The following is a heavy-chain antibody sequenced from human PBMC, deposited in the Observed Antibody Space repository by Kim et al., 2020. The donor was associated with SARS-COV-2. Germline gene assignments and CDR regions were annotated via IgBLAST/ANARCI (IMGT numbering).Heavy chain of an antibody. V-gene: IGHV3-49*03. J-gene: IGHJ4*02. CDR3: TSGPYYYDSAAYYHDL. CDR2: IRSKRYGETT. CDR1: GLNFGDYA. Sequence: GRSLRLSCTTSGLNFGDYAMSWFRQAPGKGLEWVAFIRSKRYGETTEYAASVKGRFTIARDDSKRIAYLQMNGLKTEDTAVYYCTSGPYYYDSAAYYHDLWRQRTRVTVPS. D-gene: IGHD3-22*01.